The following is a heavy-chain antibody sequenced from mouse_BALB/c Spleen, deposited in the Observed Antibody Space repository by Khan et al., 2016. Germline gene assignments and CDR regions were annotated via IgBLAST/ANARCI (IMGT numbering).Heavy chain of an antibody. CDR1: GYSITSDYA. J-gene: IGHJ2*01. Sequence: EVKLLESGPGLVKPSQSLSLTCTVTGYSITSDYAWNWIRQFPGNKLEWMGYISYSGSTSYNPSLKSRISITRDTSKNQFFLQLNSVTTEDTATYYCASSMMANWGQGTTLTVSS. D-gene: IGHD2-3*01. CDR2: ISYSGST. V-gene: IGHV3-2*02. CDR3: ASSMMAN.